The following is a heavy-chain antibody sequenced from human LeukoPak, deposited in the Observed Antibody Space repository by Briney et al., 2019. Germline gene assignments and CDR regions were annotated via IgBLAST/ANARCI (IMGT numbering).Heavy chain of an antibody. Sequence: SETLSLTCAVSGGSISSGGYSWSWIRQPPGKGLEWIGYIYHSGSTYYNPSLKSRVTISVNRSKNQFSLKLSSVTAADTAVYYCARMYYDFWSGYYYGMDVWGQGTTVTVSS. D-gene: IGHD3-3*01. CDR3: ARMYYDFWSGYYYGMDV. J-gene: IGHJ6*02. CDR2: IYHSGST. V-gene: IGHV4-30-2*01. CDR1: GGSISSGGYS.